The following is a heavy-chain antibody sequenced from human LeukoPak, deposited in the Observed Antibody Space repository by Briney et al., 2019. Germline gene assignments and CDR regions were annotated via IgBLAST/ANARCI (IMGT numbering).Heavy chain of an antibody. V-gene: IGHV4-39*07. J-gene: IGHJ6*03. CDR3: AISGWDYYYYYYMDV. CDR1: GGSISSSSYY. CDR2: IYYSGST. D-gene: IGHD6-19*01. Sequence: PSETLSLTCTVSGGSISSSSYYWGWIRQPPGKGLEWIGSIYYSGSTYYNPSLKSRVTISVDTSKNQFSLKLSSVTAADTAVYYCAISGWDYYYYYYMDVWGKGTTVTISS.